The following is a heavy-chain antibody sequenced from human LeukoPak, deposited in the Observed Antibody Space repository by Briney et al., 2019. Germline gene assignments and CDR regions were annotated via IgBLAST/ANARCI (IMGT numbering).Heavy chain of an antibody. CDR3: ARGVLVGVSDV. V-gene: IGHV4-61*02. J-gene: IGHJ6*04. CDR2: IYASGST. D-gene: IGHD2-15*01. Sequence: SETLSLTCTVSGGSISSGSYYWSWIRQPAGKGLKWIGRIYASGSTNYNPSLKSRVTISVDTSKNQFSLKLSSVTAADTAVYYCARGVLVGVSDVWGKGTTVTVSS. CDR1: GGSISSGSYY.